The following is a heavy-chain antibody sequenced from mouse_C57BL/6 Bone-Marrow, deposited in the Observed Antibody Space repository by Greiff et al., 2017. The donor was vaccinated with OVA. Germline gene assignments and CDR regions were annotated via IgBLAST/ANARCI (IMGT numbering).Heavy chain of an antibody. CDR2: IDPEDGDT. CDR1: GFNIKDYY. CDR3: TPVCGSSPYDYAMDY. D-gene: IGHD1-1*01. Sequence: DVKLQESGAELVRPGASVKLSCTASGFNIKDYYMHWVKQRPEQGLEWIGRIDPEDGDTEYAPKFQGKATMTADTSSNTAYLQLRSLTSEDTAVYYGTPVCGSSPYDYAMDYWGQGTSVTVSS. V-gene: IGHV14-1*01. J-gene: IGHJ4*01.